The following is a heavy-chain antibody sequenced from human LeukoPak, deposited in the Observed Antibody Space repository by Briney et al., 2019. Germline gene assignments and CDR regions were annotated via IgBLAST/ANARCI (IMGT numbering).Heavy chain of an antibody. CDR1: GFTFSDYY. Sequence: GGSLRLSCAASGFTFSDYYMSWIRQAPGKGLEWVSYISSSGSTIYYADSVKGRFTISRDNAKDSLYLQMNSLRAEDTAVYYCAGQSSSWYFDYWGQGTLVTVSS. CDR2: ISSSGSTI. D-gene: IGHD6-13*01. CDR3: AGQSSSWYFDY. J-gene: IGHJ4*02. V-gene: IGHV3-11*01.